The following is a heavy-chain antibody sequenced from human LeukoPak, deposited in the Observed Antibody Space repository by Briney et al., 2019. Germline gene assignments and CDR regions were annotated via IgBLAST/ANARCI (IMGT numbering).Heavy chain of an antibody. J-gene: IGHJ4*02. CDR1: GFTFRNAG. CDR2: ISSSSSYI. V-gene: IGHV3-21*01. CDR3: ARDYDLKDY. D-gene: IGHD3-3*01. Sequence: PGGSLRLSCAVSGFTFRNAGMNWVRQAPGKGLEWVSSISSSSSYIYYADSVKGRFTISRDNAKNSLYLQMNSLRAEDTAVYYCARDYDLKDYWGQGTLVTVSS.